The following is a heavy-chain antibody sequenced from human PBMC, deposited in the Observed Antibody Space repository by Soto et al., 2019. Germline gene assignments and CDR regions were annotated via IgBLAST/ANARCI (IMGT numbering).Heavy chain of an antibody. V-gene: IGHV3-9*01. CDR3: VRGNYYYYYMDV. J-gene: IGHJ6*03. Sequence: EVQLVESGGGLVQPGRSLRLSCAASGFTFDDYAMHWVRQAPGKGLEWVSGISWNSGSIGYADSVKGRFTISRDNAKNSLYLQMNSLRAEDTALYYCVRGNYYYYYMDVWGKGTTLTVSS. CDR2: ISWNSGSI. CDR1: GFTFDDYA.